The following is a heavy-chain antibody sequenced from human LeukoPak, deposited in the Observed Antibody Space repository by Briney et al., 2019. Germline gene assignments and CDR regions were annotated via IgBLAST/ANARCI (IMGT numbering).Heavy chain of an antibody. D-gene: IGHD3-22*01. J-gene: IGHJ4*02. Sequence: PGGSLRLSCAASGFTSSSYAMSWVRQAPGKRLEWVSAISGSGGSTYYADSVKGRFTISRDNSKNTLYLQMNSLRAEDTAVYYCANHDSSGYPFFDYWGQGTLVTVSS. V-gene: IGHV3-23*01. CDR2: ISGSGGST. CDR1: GFTSSSYA. CDR3: ANHDSSGYPFFDY.